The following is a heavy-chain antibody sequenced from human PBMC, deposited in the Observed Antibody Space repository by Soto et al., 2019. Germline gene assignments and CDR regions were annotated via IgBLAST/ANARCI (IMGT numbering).Heavy chain of an antibody. D-gene: IGHD4-17*01. V-gene: IGHV4-61*01. CDR2: VYYSGPT. CDR1: GGCVSNKTYY. Sequence: SETLSRTCSVSGGCVSNKTYYWRWIRQPPGKRLEWIVCVYYSGPTNYNPSLKSRVTISVDMSKNQFSLRLSSVTTADTSLYYCARTTAVPNTLRSRYFFDYWGQGTLVTVSS. J-gene: IGHJ4*02. CDR3: ARTTAVPNTLRSRYFFDY.